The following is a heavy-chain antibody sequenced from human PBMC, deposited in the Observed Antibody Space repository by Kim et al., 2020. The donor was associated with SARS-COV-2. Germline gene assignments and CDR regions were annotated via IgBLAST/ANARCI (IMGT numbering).Heavy chain of an antibody. CDR3: AKGTKRGAFDY. V-gene: IGHV3-9*01. CDR1: GFTFDDYA. Sequence: GGSLRLSCAASGFTFDDYAMHWVRQAPGKGLEWVSGISWNSGSIGYADSVKGRFTISRDNAKNSLYLQMNSLRAEDTALYYCAKGTKRGAFDYWGQGTLVTVSS. CDR2: ISWNSGSI. J-gene: IGHJ4*02. D-gene: IGHD3-10*01.